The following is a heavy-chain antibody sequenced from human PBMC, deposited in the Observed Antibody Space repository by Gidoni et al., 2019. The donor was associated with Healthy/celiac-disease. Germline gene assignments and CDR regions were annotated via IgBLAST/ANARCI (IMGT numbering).Heavy chain of an antibody. V-gene: IGHV4-61*02. J-gene: IGHJ5*02. CDR1: GGSISSGSYY. Sequence: QVQLQESGPGLVKPSQTLSLTCTVPGGSISSGSYYWSWIRQPAGKGLEWIGRIYTSGSTNYNPSLKSRITISVDTSKNQFSLNLTSVTAADTALYYCARDSPDENYGDHNWFDPWGQGTLVTVSS. D-gene: IGHD4-17*01. CDR3: ARDSPDENYGDHNWFDP. CDR2: IYTSGST.